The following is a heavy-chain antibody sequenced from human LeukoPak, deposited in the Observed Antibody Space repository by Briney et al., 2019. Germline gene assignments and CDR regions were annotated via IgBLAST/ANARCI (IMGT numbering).Heavy chain of an antibody. V-gene: IGHV1-2*02. J-gene: IGHJ6*02. CDR3: VRAAVWAHYAMDV. D-gene: IGHD7-27*01. CDR2: INADSGYT. CDR1: GYTLTGYY. Sequence: ASVKVSCKASGYTLTGYYIHSVRQPPGQGLEWVGFINADSGYTIYAQKFQGRVTMTRDTSISTAYMELSRLRSEDTAVYDCVRAAVWAHYAMDVWGQGTTVTVSS.